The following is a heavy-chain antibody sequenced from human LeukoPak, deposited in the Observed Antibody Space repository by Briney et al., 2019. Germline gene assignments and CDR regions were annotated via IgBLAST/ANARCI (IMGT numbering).Heavy chain of an antibody. CDR1: GFTFSDYY. CDR3: ARDSSGWYGGFDP. J-gene: IGHJ5*02. V-gene: IGHV3-11*05. CDR2: ISSSSSYT. Sequence: GGSLRLSCAASGFTFSDYYMSWIRQAPGKGLEWVSYISSSSSYTNYADSVKGRFTISRDNAKNSLHLQMMSLRAEDTAVYYCARDSSGWYGGFDPWGQGTLVTVSS. D-gene: IGHD6-19*01.